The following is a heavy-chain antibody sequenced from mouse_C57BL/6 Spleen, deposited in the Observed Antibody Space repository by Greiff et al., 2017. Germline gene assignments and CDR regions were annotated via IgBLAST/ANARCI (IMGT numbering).Heavy chain of an antibody. Sequence: QVQLQQPGAELVKPGASVKLSCKASGYTFTSYWMHWVKQRPGRGLEWIGRIDPNSGGTKYNEKFKSKATLTVDKPSSTAYMQLSSLTSEDSAVYYCARSECCYCGDGAWLAYWGQGTLVTVSA. CDR3: ARSECCYCGDGAWLAY. V-gene: IGHV1-72*01. J-gene: IGHJ3*01. CDR2: IDPNSGGT. CDR1: GYTFTSYW. D-gene: IGHD2-13*01.